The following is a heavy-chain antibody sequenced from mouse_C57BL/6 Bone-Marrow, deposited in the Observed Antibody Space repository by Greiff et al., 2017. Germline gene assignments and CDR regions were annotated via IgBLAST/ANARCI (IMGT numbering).Heavy chain of an antibody. D-gene: IGHD1-1*01. CDR1: GYTFTSYW. J-gene: IGHJ4*01. V-gene: IGHV1-50*01. CDR2: IDPSDSYT. Sequence: VQLQQPGAELVKPGASVKLSCKASGYTFTSYWMQWVKQRPGQGLEWIGEIDPSDSYTNYNQKFKGKATLTVDTSSSTAYMQLSSLTSEDSAVYFCARWGDSIFVFYWYAMDYWGQGTSVTVSS. CDR3: ARWGDSIFVFYWYAMDY.